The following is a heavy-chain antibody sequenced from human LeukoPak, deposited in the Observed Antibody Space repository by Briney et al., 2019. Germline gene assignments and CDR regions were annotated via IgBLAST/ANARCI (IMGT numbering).Heavy chain of an antibody. CDR1: GFTFSSYS. CDR3: ARDGYYDSRGYAYWYFDL. CDR2: ISTSSSYK. Sequence: GGSLRLSCAASGFTFSSYSMNRVRQAPGKGLEWVSSISTSSSYKYYVDSVKGRFTISRDNAKNSLYLQMNSLRAEDKAVYYCARDGYYDSRGYAYWYFDLWGRGTLVTVSS. D-gene: IGHD3-22*01. V-gene: IGHV3-21*01. J-gene: IGHJ2*01.